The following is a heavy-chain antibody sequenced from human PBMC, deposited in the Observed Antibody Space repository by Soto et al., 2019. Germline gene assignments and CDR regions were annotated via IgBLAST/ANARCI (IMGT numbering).Heavy chain of an antibody. CDR1: GYTFTSYG. V-gene: IGHV1-3*01. CDR2: INAGNGNT. CDR3: ASSATTADYYYGMDV. Sequence: ASVKVSCKASGYTFTSYGSSWVRQAPGQGLEWMGWINAGNGNTKYSQKFQGRVTITRDTSASTAYMELSSLRSEDTAVYYCASSATTADYYYGMDVWGQGTTVTV. J-gene: IGHJ6*02. D-gene: IGHD1-26*01.